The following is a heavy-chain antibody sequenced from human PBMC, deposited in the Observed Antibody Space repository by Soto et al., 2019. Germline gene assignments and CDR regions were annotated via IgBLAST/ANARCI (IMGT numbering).Heavy chain of an antibody. D-gene: IGHD3-10*01. V-gene: IGHV3-74*01. CDR1: GFAFSSYW. CDR2: INGDGSSI. J-gene: IGHJ4*02. Sequence: DVQLVESGGGLVQPGGSLRLSCAASGFAFSSYWMHWVRQAPGKGLVWVSRINGDGSSISYADSVKGRFTISRDNAKDTLYLQMNSLRAEDTAVYYCAREARTYYYGSGSYYHFDYWGQGTLVTVSS. CDR3: AREARTYYYGSGSYYHFDY.